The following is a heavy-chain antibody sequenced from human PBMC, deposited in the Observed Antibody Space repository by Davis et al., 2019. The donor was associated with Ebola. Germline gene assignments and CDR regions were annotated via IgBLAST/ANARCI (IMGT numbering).Heavy chain of an antibody. J-gene: IGHJ4*02. V-gene: IGHV1-8*01. CDR2: ISPGNGNS. CDR1: GYTFSRND. Sequence: AASVKVSCKASGYTFSRNDISWVRQVSGQGLEWMGWISPGNGNSDYAQKFQGRLTLTRDTSTGTAYMELSSLRSEDTAVYYCASLGYCSSTSCYTRGYWGQGTLVTVSS. CDR3: ASLGYCSSTSCYTRGY. D-gene: IGHD2-2*02.